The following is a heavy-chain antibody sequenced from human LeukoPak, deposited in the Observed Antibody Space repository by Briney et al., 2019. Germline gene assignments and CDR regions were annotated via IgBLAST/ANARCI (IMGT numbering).Heavy chain of an antibody. V-gene: IGHV1-18*04. CDR2: ISAYNGNT. Sequence: ASVKVSCKASGYTFTGYYMHWVRQAPGQGLEWMGWISAYNGNTNYAQKLQGRVTMTTDTSTSTAYMELRSLRSDDTAVYYCARELGSYLIFDYWGQGTLVTVSS. D-gene: IGHD1-26*01. J-gene: IGHJ4*02. CDR1: GYTFTGYY. CDR3: ARELGSYLIFDY.